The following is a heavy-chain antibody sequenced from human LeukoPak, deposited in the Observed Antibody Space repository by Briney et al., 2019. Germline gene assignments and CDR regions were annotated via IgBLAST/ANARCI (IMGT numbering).Heavy chain of an antibody. CDR1: GGSFSGYY. J-gene: IGHJ4*02. V-gene: IGHV4-34*01. CDR2: INHSGST. D-gene: IGHD2-2*01. CDR3: ARVSPYCISTTCRDY. Sequence: SETLSLTCAVYGGSFSGYYWSWIRQPPGKGLEWTGEINHSGSTNYKPCLTSGGNILVDTSKNKFSLKLSSVTAADTAVYYCARVSPYCISTTCRDYWGQGTLVTVSS.